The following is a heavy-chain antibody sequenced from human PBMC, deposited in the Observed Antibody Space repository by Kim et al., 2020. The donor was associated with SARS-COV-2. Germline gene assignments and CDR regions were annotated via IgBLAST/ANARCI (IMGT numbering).Heavy chain of an antibody. V-gene: IGHV3-21*01. D-gene: IGHD1-1*01. J-gene: IGHJ4*02. Sequence: ADSVKARFTISGDNARDSLYLQMNSLRAEDTSMYYCSRDLSTGLPGGFDYWGPGTLVTVSS. CDR3: SRDLSTGLPGGFDY.